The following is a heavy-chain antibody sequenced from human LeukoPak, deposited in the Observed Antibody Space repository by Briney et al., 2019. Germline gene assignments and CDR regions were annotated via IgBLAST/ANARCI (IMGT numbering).Heavy chain of an antibody. CDR1: GGTFSSYA. CDR3: ARKGCTGDCHRFDP. CDR2: IIPIFGTA. V-gene: IGHV1-69*05. D-gene: IGHD2-21*02. J-gene: IGHJ5*02. Sequence: ASVKVSCKASGGTFSSYAISWVRQAPGQGLEWMGGIIPIFGTANYAQKFQGRVTMTTDTSTSTAYMELSSLRSDDTAVYYCARKGCTGDCHRFDPRGQGTLVTVSS.